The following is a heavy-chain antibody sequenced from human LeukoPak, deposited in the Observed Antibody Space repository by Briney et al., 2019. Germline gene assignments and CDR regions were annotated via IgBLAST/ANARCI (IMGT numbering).Heavy chain of an antibody. CDR3: ARGLYYYGSGSYYSNWFGP. CDR1: GFTFSSYA. CDR2: ISSNGGST. Sequence: PGGSLRLSCAASGFTFSSYAMHWVRQAPGKGLEYVSAISSNGGSTYYANSVKGRFTISRDNSKNTLYLQMGSLRAEDMAVYYCARGLYYYGSGSYYSNWFGPWGQGTLVTVSS. D-gene: IGHD3-10*01. V-gene: IGHV3-64*01. J-gene: IGHJ5*02.